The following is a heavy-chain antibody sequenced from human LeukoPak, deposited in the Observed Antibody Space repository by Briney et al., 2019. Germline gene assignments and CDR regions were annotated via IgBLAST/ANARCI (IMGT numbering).Heavy chain of an antibody. Sequence: SQTLSLTCTVSGGSISSGDYYWSWIRQPPGKGLEWIGYIYYSGSTYYNPSLKSRFTISVDTSKNQFSLKLSSVTAADTAVYYCARGVLRFLEWLKYYFDYWGQGTLVTVSS. D-gene: IGHD3-3*01. CDR2: IYYSGST. CDR3: ARGVLRFLEWLKYYFDY. CDR1: GGSISSGDYY. J-gene: IGHJ4*02. V-gene: IGHV4-30-4*08.